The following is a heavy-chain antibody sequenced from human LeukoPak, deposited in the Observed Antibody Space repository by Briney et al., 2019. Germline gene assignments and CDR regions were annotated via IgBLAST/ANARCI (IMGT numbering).Heavy chain of an antibody. D-gene: IGHD3-22*01. J-gene: IGHJ4*02. V-gene: IGHV4-38-2*01. CDR1: GYSISSGYY. CDR3: AGISSGYYYYFDY. CDR2: IYHSGST. Sequence: SETLSLTCAVSGYSISSGYYWGWIRQPPGKGLEWIGSIYHSGSTYYNPSLKSRVTISVDTSKNQFSLKLSSVTAADTAVYYCAGISSGYYYYFDYWGQGTLVTVSS.